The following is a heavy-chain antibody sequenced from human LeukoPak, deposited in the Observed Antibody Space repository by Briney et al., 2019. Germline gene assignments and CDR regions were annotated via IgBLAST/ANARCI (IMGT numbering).Heavy chain of an antibody. Sequence: PSETLSLTCTVSGGSISSSSYYWGWLRQPPGKGLEWIGSIYYSGSTYYNPSLQSRVTLSVDTSKNQFSLKLTSVTATDTAVYYCARTYPDCDYWGQGTLVTVSS. CDR3: ARTYPDCDY. D-gene: IGHD2-21*02. CDR1: GGSISSSSYY. V-gene: IGHV4-39*01. CDR2: IYYSGST. J-gene: IGHJ4*02.